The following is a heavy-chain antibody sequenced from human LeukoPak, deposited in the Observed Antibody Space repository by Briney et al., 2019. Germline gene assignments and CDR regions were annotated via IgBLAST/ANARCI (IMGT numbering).Heavy chain of an antibody. J-gene: IGHJ4*02. V-gene: IGHV3-30*02. Sequence: PGGSLRLSCAASGFSFNNYGVHWVRQAPGKGLEWVTFIRYDGTEKYYADSVKGRFTISRDSSKNTLYLQMNSLRAEDTALYYCAKDINYYYGSGGLDYWGQGTLVTVSS. CDR3: AKDINYYYGSGGLDY. CDR2: IRYDGTEK. CDR1: GFSFNNYG. D-gene: IGHD3-10*01.